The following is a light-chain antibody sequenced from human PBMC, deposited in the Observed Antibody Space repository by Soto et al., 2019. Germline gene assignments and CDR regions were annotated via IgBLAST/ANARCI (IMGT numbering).Light chain of an antibody. J-gene: IGKJ1*01. CDR3: QQYNNWPPWK. Sequence: DIVMTQSPATPSVSPGERATLSCRASQSVSSNLAWYQQKPGQAPRLLIYGASTRATGIPARFSGSGSGTEFTLTIRSLQSEDFAVYYCQQYNNWPPWKCGQGTKGAIK. V-gene: IGKV3-15*01. CDR2: GAS. CDR1: QSVSSN.